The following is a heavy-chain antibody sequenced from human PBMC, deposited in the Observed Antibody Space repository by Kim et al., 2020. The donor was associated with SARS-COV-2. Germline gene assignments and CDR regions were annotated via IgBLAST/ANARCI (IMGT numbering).Heavy chain of an antibody. CDR2: ISSSSSYI. V-gene: IGHV3-21*01. D-gene: IGHD2-2*01. CDR3: ATCITSCGPKSIDY. CDR1: GFTFSSYS. Sequence: GGSLRLSCAASGFTFSSYSMNWVRQAPGKGLEWVSSISSSSSYIYYADSVKGRFTISRDNAKNSLYLQMNSLRAEDTAVYYCATCITSCGPKSIDYWGQGTLVTVSS. J-gene: IGHJ4*02.